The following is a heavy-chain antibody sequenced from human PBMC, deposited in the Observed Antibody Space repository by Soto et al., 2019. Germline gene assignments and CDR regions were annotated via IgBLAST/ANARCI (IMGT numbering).Heavy chain of an antibody. J-gene: IGHJ3*01. V-gene: IGHV4-30-2*01. CDR2: MLQSGSA. D-gene: IGHD5-18*01. CDR1: GVSISTSTYS. Sequence: QLQLQESGSGLVKPSQTLSLTCAVSGVSISTSTYSWSWIRQTPGQGLEWIGSMLQSGSAYYNPSLKNRVTISAASSKNQFSLKLTSMTASDTAVYYCARAGYRYGANAFDVWGQGTIVTVSS. CDR3: ARAGYRYGANAFDV.